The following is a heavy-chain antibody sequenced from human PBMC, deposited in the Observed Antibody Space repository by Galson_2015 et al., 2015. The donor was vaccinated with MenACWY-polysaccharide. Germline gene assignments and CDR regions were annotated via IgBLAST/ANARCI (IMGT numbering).Heavy chain of an antibody. D-gene: IGHD1-26*01. CDR2: ITSSTSAI. J-gene: IGHJ6*02. V-gene: IGHV3-48*03. CDR3: ARGSYGNGYGMDV. Sequence: SLRPSCAASGFMFSSYEMNWVRRAPAEGLEWVSHITSSTSAIYYADSVKGRFTISRDHAKNSLYLQMSSLRAEDTAVYYCARGSYGNGYGMDVWGQGTTVTVSS. CDR1: GFMFSSYE.